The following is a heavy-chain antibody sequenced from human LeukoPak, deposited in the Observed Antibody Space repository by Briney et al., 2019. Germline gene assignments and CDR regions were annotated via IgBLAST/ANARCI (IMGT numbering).Heavy chain of an antibody. CDR2: ISSSGDVI. Sequence: PTGGSLRLSCAASGFTFSSYVVNWVRQAPGKGLEWVPLISSSGDVIYYADSVKGRFTISRDDSKSTLYLQMNGLRAEDTAIYYCAKAKGHDIFTGSRIFDYWGQGTLVTVSS. CDR3: AKAKGHDIFTGSRIFDY. J-gene: IGHJ4*02. CDR1: GFTFSSYV. V-gene: IGHV3-23*01. D-gene: IGHD3-9*01.